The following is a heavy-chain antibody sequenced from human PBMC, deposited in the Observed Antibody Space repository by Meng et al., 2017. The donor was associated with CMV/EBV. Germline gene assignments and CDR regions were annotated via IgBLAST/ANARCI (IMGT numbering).Heavy chain of an antibody. CDR2: INHSGST. CDR1: GGSFSGYY. CDR3: ARGGNWFDP. V-gene: IGHV4-34*01. Sequence: QLQQWGAGMLRPSDTLSLTCADYGGSFSGYYWSWIRQPPGKGLEWIGEINHSGSTNYNPSLKSRVTISVDTSKNQFSLKLSSVTAADTAVYYCARGGNWFDPWGQGTLVTVSS. J-gene: IGHJ5*02.